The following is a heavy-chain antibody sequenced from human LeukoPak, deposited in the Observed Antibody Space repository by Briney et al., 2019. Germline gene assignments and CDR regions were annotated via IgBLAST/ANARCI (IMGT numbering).Heavy chain of an antibody. CDR2: INHSGST. Sequence: KPSETLSLTCAVYGGSFSGYYWSWIRQPPGKGLEWIGEINHSGSTNYNPSLKSRVTISVDTSKNQFSLKLSSVTAADTAVYYCARAGGTAAATDWGQGTLVTVSS. CDR1: GGSFSGYY. CDR3: ARAGGTAAATD. J-gene: IGHJ4*02. V-gene: IGHV4-34*01. D-gene: IGHD6-13*01.